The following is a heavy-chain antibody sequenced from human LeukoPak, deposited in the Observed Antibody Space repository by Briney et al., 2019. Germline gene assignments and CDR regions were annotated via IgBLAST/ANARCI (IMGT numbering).Heavy chain of an antibody. D-gene: IGHD6-13*01. J-gene: IGHJ6*02. CDR3: AKFSSNWYSYGMDV. Sequence: GGSLRLSCAASGFTLSSYPMSWVRQAPGKGLEWVSAISGSGGSTYYADSVKGRFTISRDNSKNTLYLQMNSLRAEDTAVYYCAKFSSNWYSYGMDVWGQGTTVTVSS. CDR1: GFTLSSYP. V-gene: IGHV3-23*01. CDR2: ISGSGGST.